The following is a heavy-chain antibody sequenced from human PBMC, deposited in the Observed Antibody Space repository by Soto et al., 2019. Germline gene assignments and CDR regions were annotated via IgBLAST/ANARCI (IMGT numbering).Heavy chain of an antibody. V-gene: IGHV3-21*01. Sequence: GGSLSLSCAASGFTFSSYSMNWVRQAPGKGLEWVSSISSSSSYIYYADSVKGRFTISRDNAKNSLYLQMNSLRAEDTAVYYCARDSPRYYYYYGMDVWGQGTTVTVSS. CDR1: GFTFSSYS. CDR2: ISSSSSYI. J-gene: IGHJ6*02. CDR3: ARDSPRYYYYYGMDV.